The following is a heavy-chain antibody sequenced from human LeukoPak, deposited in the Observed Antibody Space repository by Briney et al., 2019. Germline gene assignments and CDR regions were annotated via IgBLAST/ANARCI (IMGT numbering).Heavy chain of an antibody. CDR1: GFTFGNYG. D-gene: IGHD6-13*01. V-gene: IGHV3-23*01. Sequence: GGSLRLSCAASGFTFGNYGMSWVRQAPGKGLEWVSSISGSGDSTYYADSVKGRFTISRDNSKNTLYLQMNSLRAEDTAVYYCAKTAGIAAAAGFDYWGQGTLVTVSS. J-gene: IGHJ4*02. CDR3: AKTAGIAAAAGFDY. CDR2: ISGSGDST.